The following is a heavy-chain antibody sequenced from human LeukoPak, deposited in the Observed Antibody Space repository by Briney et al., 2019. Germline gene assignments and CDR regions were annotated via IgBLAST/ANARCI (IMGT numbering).Heavy chain of an antibody. CDR3: ARRSPDYGDHVGRNHDYYFDY. CDR2: IYYSGST. D-gene: IGHD4-17*01. CDR1: GGSISSYY. Sequence: SETLSLTCTVSGGSISSYYWSWTRQPPGKGLEWIGYIYYSGSTNYNPSLKSRVTISVDTSKNQFSLKLSSVTAADTAVYYCARRSPDYGDHVGRNHDYYFDYWGQGTLVTVSS. V-gene: IGHV4-59*08. J-gene: IGHJ4*02.